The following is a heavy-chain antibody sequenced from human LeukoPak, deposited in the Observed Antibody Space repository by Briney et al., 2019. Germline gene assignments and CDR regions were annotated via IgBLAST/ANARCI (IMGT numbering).Heavy chain of an antibody. CDR2: IYYSGST. J-gene: IGHJ4*02. D-gene: IGHD3-10*01. CDR3: ARRVGSRYYYGSGSFPPQYYFDY. Sequence: PSETLSLTCTVSGGSISSSSYYWGWIRQPPGKGLEWIGSIYYSGSTYYNPSLKSRVTISVDTSKNQFSLKLSSVTAADTAVYYCARRVGSRYYYGSGSFPPQYYFDYWGQGTLVTVSS. V-gene: IGHV4-39*07. CDR1: GGSISSSSYY.